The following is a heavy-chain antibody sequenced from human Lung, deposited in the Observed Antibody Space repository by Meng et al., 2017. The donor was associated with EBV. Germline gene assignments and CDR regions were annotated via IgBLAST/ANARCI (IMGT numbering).Heavy chain of an antibody. V-gene: IGHV3-74*02. CDR3: VRGGPIDY. CDR2: VKSDGSST. J-gene: IGHJ4*02. Sequence: EVQVLGSGGGLVQAGGFLRLSCAASGFTFSSYWMHWVRQAPGKGLMWLSSVKSDGSSTYYADSVKGRFTISRDNAKNTLYLEMNSLSAEDTAVYYCVRGGPIDYWGQGTLVTVSS. CDR1: GFTFSSYW. D-gene: IGHD3-16*01.